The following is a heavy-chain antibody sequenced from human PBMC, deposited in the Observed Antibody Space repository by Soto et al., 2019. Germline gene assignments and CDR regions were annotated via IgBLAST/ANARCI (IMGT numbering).Heavy chain of an antibody. J-gene: IGHJ6*02. V-gene: IGHV4-39*01. CDR3: ARHGAYSSSLSRYYYYGMDV. D-gene: IGHD6-6*01. CDR2: IYYSGST. CDR1: GGSISSSSYY. Sequence: SETLSLTCTVSGGSISSSSYYWGWIRQPPGKGLEWIGSIYYSGSTYYNPSLKSRVTISVDTSKNQFSLKLSSVTAADTAVYYCARHGAYSSSLSRYYYYGMDVWGQGTTVTVSS.